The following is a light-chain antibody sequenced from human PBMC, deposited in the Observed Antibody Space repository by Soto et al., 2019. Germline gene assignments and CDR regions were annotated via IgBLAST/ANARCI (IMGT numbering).Light chain of an antibody. CDR1: QDVGNY. J-gene: IGKJ3*01. Sequence: DIQMTQSPSSLSASVGDRVTITCRETQDVGNYLAWYQQRPGKVPKLLIYGASTLQSGVPSRSSVSGSGTEFTSTISSLQPEDFATYYWQMYTRIPFTFGSGTKVDI. CDR2: GAS. CDR3: QMYTRIPFT. V-gene: IGKV1-27*01.